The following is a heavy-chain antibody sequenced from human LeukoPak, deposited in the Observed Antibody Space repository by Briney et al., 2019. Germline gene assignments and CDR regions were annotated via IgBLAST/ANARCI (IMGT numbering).Heavy chain of an antibody. V-gene: IGHV3-21*01. D-gene: IGHD2-21*02. J-gene: IGHJ6*02. CDR1: AFTFNPFGTFG. CDR3: ASLNCGGDCWPPSYYYYGMDV. CDR2: ISSSSSYI. Sequence: GGSLRLSCAASAFTFNPFGTFGMNWVRQAPGKGLEWVSSISSSSSYIYYADSVKGRFTISRDNAKNSLYLQMNSLRAEDTAVYYCASLNCGGDCWPPSYYYYGMDVWGQGTTVTVSS.